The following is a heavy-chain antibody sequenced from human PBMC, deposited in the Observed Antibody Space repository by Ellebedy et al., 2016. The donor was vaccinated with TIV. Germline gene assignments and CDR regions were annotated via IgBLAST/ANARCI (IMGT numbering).Heavy chain of an antibody. V-gene: IGHV1-69*13. Sequence: SVKVSCXASGGTFSSYAISWVRQAPGQGLEWMGGIIPIFGTANYAQKFQGRVTITADESTSTAYMELSSLRSEDTAVYYCATTLAATRADYYYGMDVWGQGTTVTVSS. CDR3: ATTLAATRADYYYGMDV. CDR2: IIPIFGTA. D-gene: IGHD2-15*01. CDR1: GGTFSSYA. J-gene: IGHJ6*02.